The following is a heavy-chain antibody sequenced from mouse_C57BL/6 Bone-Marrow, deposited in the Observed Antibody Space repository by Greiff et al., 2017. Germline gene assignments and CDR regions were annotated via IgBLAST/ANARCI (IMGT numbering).Heavy chain of an antibody. Sequence: QVQLQQSGPELVKPGASVKISCKASGYAFSSSWMNWVKQRPGKGLEWIGRIYPGDGDTNYNGKFKGKATLTADKSSSTAYMQLSSLTSEDSAVYFCARRYYYGSSYVEVYYFDYWGQGTTLTVSS. V-gene: IGHV1-82*01. CDR3: ARRYYYGSSYVEVYYFDY. D-gene: IGHD1-1*01. CDR2: IYPGDGDT. CDR1: GYAFSSSW. J-gene: IGHJ2*01.